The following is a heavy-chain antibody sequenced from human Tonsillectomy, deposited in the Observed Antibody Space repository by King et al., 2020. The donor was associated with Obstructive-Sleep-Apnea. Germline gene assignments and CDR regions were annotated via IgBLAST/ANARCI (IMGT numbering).Heavy chain of an antibody. J-gene: IGHJ4*02. V-gene: IGHV3-48*04. CDR2: IRSSTSTI. D-gene: IGHD3-22*01. CDR3: AGDLGPYDSSGYYYVGY. CDR1: GFILSTYS. Sequence: VQLVESGGGLLQPGGSLRLSCAASGFILSTYSMNWVRQAPGKGLEGVSYIRSSTSTIYYEDCGKGRFTISRDNAKNSLYLQMNSLIAEDTAVYYCAGDLGPYDSSGYYYVGYWGQGTLVTVSS.